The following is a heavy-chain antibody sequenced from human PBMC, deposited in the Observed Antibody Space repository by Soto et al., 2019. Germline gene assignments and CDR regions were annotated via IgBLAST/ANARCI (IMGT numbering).Heavy chain of an antibody. V-gene: IGHV5-51*01. CDR2: IYPGDSDT. CDR1: GYSFTSYW. CDR3: ARQGRVGATYSYFDY. D-gene: IGHD1-26*01. Sequence: VESLKISCKGSGYSFTSYWIGWVRQMPGKGLEWMGIIYPGDSDTRYSPSFQGQVTISADKSISTAYLQWSSLKASDTAMYYCARQGRVGATYSYFDYWGQGTLVTVSS. J-gene: IGHJ4*02.